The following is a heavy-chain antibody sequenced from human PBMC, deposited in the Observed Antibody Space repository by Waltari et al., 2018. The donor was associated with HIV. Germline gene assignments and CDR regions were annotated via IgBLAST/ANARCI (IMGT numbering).Heavy chain of an antibody. CDR1: GGSITSGSYY. D-gene: IGHD1-26*01. Sequence: QVQLQESGPGLVKPSQTLPLTCTVSGGSITSGSYYWNWIRQPAGKGLEWIGRIYTSGSTNYNPSLKSRVTISVDTSKNQFSLKLSSVTAADTAVYYCARELVGATWSLYGMDVWGQGTTVTVSS. CDR2: IYTSGST. CDR3: ARELVGATWSLYGMDV. V-gene: IGHV4-61*02. J-gene: IGHJ6*02.